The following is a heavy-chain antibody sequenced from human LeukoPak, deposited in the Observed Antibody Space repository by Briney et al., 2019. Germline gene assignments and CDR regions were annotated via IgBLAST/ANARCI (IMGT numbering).Heavy chain of an antibody. J-gene: IGHJ4*02. CDR2: INPNSGGT. D-gene: IGHD6-19*01. CDR1: GYTFTGYY. V-gene: IGHV1-2*02. Sequence: ASVKVSCKASGYTFTGYYMHWVRQAPGQGLEWMGWINPNSGGTNYAQKFRGRVTMTRDTSISTAYMELSRLRSDDTAVYYCARDQGSGWPSFDYWGQGTLVTVSS. CDR3: ARDQGSGWPSFDY.